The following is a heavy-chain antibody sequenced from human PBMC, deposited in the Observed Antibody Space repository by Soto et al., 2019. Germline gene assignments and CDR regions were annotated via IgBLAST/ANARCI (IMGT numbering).Heavy chain of an antibody. Sequence: PGESLKISCKGSGYSFTSYWISWVRQMPGKGLEWMGRIDPSDSYTNYSPSFQGHVTISADKSISTAYLQWSSLKASDTAMYYCARYELERRSYYGMDVWGQGTTVTVSS. CDR3: ARYELERRSYYGMDV. CDR2: IDPSDSYT. V-gene: IGHV5-10-1*01. J-gene: IGHJ6*02. CDR1: GYSFTSYW. D-gene: IGHD1-1*01.